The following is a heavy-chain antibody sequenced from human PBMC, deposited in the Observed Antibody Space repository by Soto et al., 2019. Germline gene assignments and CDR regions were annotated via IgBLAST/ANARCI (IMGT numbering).Heavy chain of an antibody. CDR2: IYYSGST. CDR3: ARHLWVTNYFDY. V-gene: IGHV4-39*01. D-gene: IGHD2-21*02. Sequence: ASETLSLTCAVSGGSISSSSYYWGWIRQPPGKGLEWIGSIYYSGSTYYNPSLKSRVTISVDTSKNQFSLKLSSVTAADTAVYYCARHLWVTNYFDYWGQGTLVTVS. J-gene: IGHJ4*02. CDR1: GGSISSSSYY.